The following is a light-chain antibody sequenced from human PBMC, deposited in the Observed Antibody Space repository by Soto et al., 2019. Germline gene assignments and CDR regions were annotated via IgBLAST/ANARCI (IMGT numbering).Light chain of an antibody. V-gene: IGKV1-6*01. J-gene: IGKJ1*01. CDR3: LQYINYPWT. Sequence: AIQMTQAPSSLSASVGDRVTISCWASQGTGNALGWYQQKPRKPPKVLIYGASNLQSGGPPRFSGSGSGTDFTRAISSLQPEDSATYYCLQYINYPWTFGQGTK. CDR1: QGTGNA. CDR2: GAS.